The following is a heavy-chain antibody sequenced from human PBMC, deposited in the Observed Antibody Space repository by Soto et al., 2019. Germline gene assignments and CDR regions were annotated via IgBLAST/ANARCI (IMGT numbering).Heavy chain of an antibody. V-gene: IGHV1-69*01. D-gene: IGHD5-12*01. CDR1: GGSFSTFA. J-gene: IGHJ5*02. CDR3: ASDHPLARGNNWFDP. Sequence: QVQLVQSGAEVKKPGSSVKVSCKASGGSFSTFAISWVRQAPGQGLEWMGGIIPIFNTAKYTQKFQGRVTIIADESTSTAYMELSSLRSEDTAVYYCASDHPLARGNNWFDPWGQGTLVTVSS. CDR2: IIPIFNTA.